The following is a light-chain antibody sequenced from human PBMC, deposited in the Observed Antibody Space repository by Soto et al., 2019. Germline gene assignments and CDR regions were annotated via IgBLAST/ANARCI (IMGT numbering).Light chain of an antibody. CDR2: GAS. V-gene: IGKV3-20*01. CDR1: KSVSSSY. J-gene: IGKJ1*01. CDR3: QHYGSSPSWT. Sequence: EIVLTQSPGTLSLSPGERATLSCRASKSVSSSYLAWYQQKPGQAPRLLVYGASSRATGIPDRFSGSGSGTDFTFTISRLEPEDFAVYYCQHYGSSPSWTFGQGTKVEVK.